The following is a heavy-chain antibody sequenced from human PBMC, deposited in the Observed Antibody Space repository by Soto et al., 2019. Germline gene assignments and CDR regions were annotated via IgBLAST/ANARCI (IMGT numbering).Heavy chain of an antibody. CDR1: GDTFSSYA. CDR3: ARGSDSSGYKPFDY. V-gene: IGHV1-3*01. CDR2: INAGNGNT. Sequence: ASVKVSCKACGDTFSSYAIHWVRQAPGQRLEWMGWINAGNGNTMYSQKLQGRVTITRDTSANTVYMEMSSLRSEDTAVYYCARGSDSSGYKPFDYWAQGTLVTVS. J-gene: IGHJ4*02. D-gene: IGHD3-22*01.